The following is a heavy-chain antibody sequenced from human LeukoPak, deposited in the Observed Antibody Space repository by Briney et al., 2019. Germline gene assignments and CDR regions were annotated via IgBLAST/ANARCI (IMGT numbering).Heavy chain of an antibody. Sequence: GGSLRLSCAASGFTFSSYSMNWVRQAPGKGLEWVSYISSSSSTIYYADSVKGRFTTSRDNSKNTLYLQMNSLRAEDTAVYYCAKAAAAASRGYYYYYMDVWGKGTTVTISS. CDR3: AKAAAAASRGYYYYYMDV. J-gene: IGHJ6*03. CDR2: ISSSSSTI. CDR1: GFTFSSYS. V-gene: IGHV3-48*01. D-gene: IGHD6-13*01.